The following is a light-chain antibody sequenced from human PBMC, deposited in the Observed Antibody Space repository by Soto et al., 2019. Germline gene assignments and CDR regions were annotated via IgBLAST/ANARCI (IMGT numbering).Light chain of an antibody. V-gene: IGLV1-40*01. CDR2: ANS. J-gene: IGLJ1*01. Sequence: SVLTQPPSASGSPGQSVTISCTGTSSDIGVGYDVHWYQQLPGRAPKLLIYANSIRPAGIPDRFSGSKSGTSASLAITGLQAEDEADYYCQSYDNSPSTYVFGTGTKVTVL. CDR1: SSDIGVGYD. CDR3: QSYDNSPSTYV.